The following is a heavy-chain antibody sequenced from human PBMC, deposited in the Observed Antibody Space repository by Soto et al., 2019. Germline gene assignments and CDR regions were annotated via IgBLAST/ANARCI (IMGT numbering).Heavy chain of an antibody. CDR2: IIPIFGTA. Sequence: SVKVSCKASGGTFSSYAISWVRQAPGQGLEWMGGIIPIFGTANYAQRFQGRVTITADESTSTAYMELSSLRSEDTAVYYCARDLLADYDSSGYYYNYFDYWGQGTLVTVSS. CDR3: ARDLLADYDSSGYYYNYFDY. D-gene: IGHD3-22*01. J-gene: IGHJ4*02. V-gene: IGHV1-69*13. CDR1: GGTFSSYA.